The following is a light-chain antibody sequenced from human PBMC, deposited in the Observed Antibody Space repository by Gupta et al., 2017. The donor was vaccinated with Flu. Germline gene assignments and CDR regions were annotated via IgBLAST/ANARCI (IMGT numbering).Light chain of an antibody. V-gene: IGLV3-21*02. CDR2: DDD. J-gene: IGLJ3*02. CDR1: DIGRKS. CDR3: QVWDSNSGRV. Sequence: SFVLTQPPSVSVAPGQTVRISCGGSDIGRKSVHWYLRRPGQAPLLVVHDDDDRPSGIPERISGSKSGNTATLTLSRVEAGDEADYYCQVWDSNSGRVFGGGTKLTVL.